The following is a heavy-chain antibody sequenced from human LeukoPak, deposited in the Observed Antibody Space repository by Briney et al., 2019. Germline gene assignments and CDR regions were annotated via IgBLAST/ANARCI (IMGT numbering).Heavy chain of an antibody. D-gene: IGHD2-15*01. J-gene: IGHJ4*02. CDR3: VRGARGGDY. V-gene: IGHV3-48*04. Sequence: GGSLRLSCAASGSPFSSYSFNWVRLAPGKGLAWVAYISSSGTIYYAASVTGRFTISRDNAKNSLYLQMNSLRADDTAVYYCVRGARGGDYWGQGTLVTVSS. CDR1: GSPFSSYS. CDR2: ISSSGTI.